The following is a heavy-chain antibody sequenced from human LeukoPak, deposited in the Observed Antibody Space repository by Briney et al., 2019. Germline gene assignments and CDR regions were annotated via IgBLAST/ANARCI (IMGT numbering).Heavy chain of an antibody. D-gene: IGHD7-27*01. V-gene: IGHV1-2*02. CDR2: INPKSGGT. CDR3: ARDLDTISLGWFDP. Sequence: ASVNVSCKASGYTFTGNYIHWVRQAPAQGLEWMGWINPKSGGTDYAQKFQGRGTMTRDTSISTAYMELRRLTSDDTAVYYCARDLDTISLGWFDPWGQGTLVTVSS. CDR1: GYTFTGNY. J-gene: IGHJ5*02.